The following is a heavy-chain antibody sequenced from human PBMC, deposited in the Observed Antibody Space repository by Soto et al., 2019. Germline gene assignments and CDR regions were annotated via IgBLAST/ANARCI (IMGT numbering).Heavy chain of an antibody. Sequence: GGSLRLSCAASGFTFSSYWMSWVRQAPGKGLEWVANIKQDGSEKYYVDSVKGRFTISRDNAKNSLYLQMNSLRAEDTAVYYCASDSPLGTGTHTGIDYWGQGTLVTVSS. CDR2: IKQDGSEK. V-gene: IGHV3-7*05. J-gene: IGHJ4*02. D-gene: IGHD1-1*01. CDR1: GFTFSSYW. CDR3: ASDSPLGTGTHTGIDY.